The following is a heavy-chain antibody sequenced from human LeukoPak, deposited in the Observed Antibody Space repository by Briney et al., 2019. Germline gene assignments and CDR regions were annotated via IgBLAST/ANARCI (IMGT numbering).Heavy chain of an antibody. V-gene: IGHV1-69*04. CDR2: IIPILGIA. CDR3: ARVSSAYCGGDCYADFDY. CDR1: GGTFSSYA. J-gene: IGHJ4*02. Sequence: ASVKVSCKASGGTFSSYAISWVRQAPGQGLEWMGRIIPILGIANYAQKFQGRVTITADKSTSTAYMELSSLRSEDTAVYYCARVSSAYCGGDCYADFDYWGQGTLVTASS. D-gene: IGHD2-21*01.